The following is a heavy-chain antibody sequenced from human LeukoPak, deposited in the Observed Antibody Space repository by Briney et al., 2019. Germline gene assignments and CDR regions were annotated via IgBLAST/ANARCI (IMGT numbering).Heavy chain of an antibody. J-gene: IGHJ6*02. D-gene: IGHD3-3*01. CDR1: GGSISSGGYY. V-gene: IGHV4-31*03. CDR2: IYYSGST. CDR3: ARAPPPLRFLEWLSPMDV. Sequence: SQTLSLTCTVSGGSISSGGYYWSWIRQHPGKGLEWIGYIYYSGSTYYNPSLKSRVTISVCTSKNQFSLKLSSVTAADTAVYYCARAPPPLRFLEWLSPMDVWGQGTTVTVSS.